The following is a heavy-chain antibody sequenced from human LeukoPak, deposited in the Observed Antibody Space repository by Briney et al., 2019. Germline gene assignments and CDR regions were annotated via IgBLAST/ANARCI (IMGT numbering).Heavy chain of an antibody. J-gene: IGHJ4*02. V-gene: IGHV4-39*07. CDR1: GGSISSSSYC. CDR3: ARGGVNYFDY. Sequence: SETLSLTCTVSGGSISSSSYCWGWIRQPPGKGLEWIGSIYYSGSTFYNSSLKSRITISVDTSKKHFSLNLSSVAAADTAVYYCARGGVNYFDYWGQGTLVTVSS. D-gene: IGHD6-25*01. CDR2: IYYSGST.